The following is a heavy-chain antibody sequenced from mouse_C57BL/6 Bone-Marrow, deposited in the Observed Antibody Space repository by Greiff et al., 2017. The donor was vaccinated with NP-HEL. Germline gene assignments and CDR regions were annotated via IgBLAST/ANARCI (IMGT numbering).Heavy chain of an antibody. CDR2: IDPEDGET. CDR3: ASSGWLLRGAMDY. D-gene: IGHD2-3*01. CDR1: GFNITDYY. V-gene: IGHV14-2*01. J-gene: IGHJ4*01. Sequence: EVKLQESGAELVKPGASVKLSCTASGFNITDYYMHWVKQRTEQGLEWIGRIDPEDGETKYAPKFQGKATITADTSSNTAYLQLSSLTSEDTAVYYCASSGWLLRGAMDYWGQGTSVTVSS.